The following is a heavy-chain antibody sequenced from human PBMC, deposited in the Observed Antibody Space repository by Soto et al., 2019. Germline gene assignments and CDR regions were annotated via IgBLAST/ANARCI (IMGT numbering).Heavy chain of an antibody. D-gene: IGHD2-21*02. Sequence: PGGSLRLSCAASGFTISSYTMTWVRQASGKGPEWVSAITGSGTNTYYADSVKGRFTISTDKSTNTLYLQMSSLRAEDTAIYYCAKDDPGDFYSYYGLDVWGQGTTVTVSS. CDR3: AKDDPGDFYSYYGLDV. J-gene: IGHJ6*02. CDR2: ITGSGTNT. CDR1: GFTISSYT. V-gene: IGHV3-23*01.